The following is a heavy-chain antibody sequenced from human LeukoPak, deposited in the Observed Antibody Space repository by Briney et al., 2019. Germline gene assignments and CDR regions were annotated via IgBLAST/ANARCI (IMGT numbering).Heavy chain of an antibody. J-gene: IGHJ4*02. D-gene: IGHD5-24*01. CDR1: GFTFSSYA. V-gene: IGHV3-30*01. CDR3: ASRDGYNYGWYYFDY. CDR2: ISYDGSNK. Sequence: GGSLGLSCAASGFTFSSYAMHWVRQAPGKGLEWVAVISYDGSNKYYADSVKGRFTISRDNSKNTLYLQMNSLRAEDTAVYYCASRDGYNYGWYYFDYWGQGTLVTVSS.